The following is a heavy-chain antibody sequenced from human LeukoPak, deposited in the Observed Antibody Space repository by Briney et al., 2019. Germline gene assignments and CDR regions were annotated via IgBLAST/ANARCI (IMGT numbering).Heavy chain of an antibody. V-gene: IGHV5-51*01. D-gene: IGHD6-13*01. CDR2: IYPVNSDT. CDR3: ARQPGIAAAGTNYFDY. CDR1: GYSFISYW. J-gene: IGHJ4*02. Sequence: GESLKISCKGSGYSFISYWIGWVRQMPGKGLEWMGIIYPVNSDTRYSPSFQGQVTISADKSISTAYLQWSSLKASDTAMYYCARQPGIAAAGTNYFDYWGQGTLVTVSS.